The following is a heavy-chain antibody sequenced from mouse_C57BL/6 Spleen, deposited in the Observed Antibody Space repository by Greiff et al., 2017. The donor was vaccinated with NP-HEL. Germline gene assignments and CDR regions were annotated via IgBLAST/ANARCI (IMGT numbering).Heavy chain of an antibody. D-gene: IGHD4-1*01. CDR3: ARLGPSFDY. CDR2: IYPGDGDT. V-gene: IGHV1-82*01. J-gene: IGHJ2*01. CDR1: GYAFSSSW. Sequence: VKLMESGPELVKPGASVKISCKASGYAFSSSWMNWVKQRPGKGLEWIGRIYPGDGDTNYNGKFKGKATLTADKSSSTAYMQLSSLTSEDSAVYFCARLGPSFDYWGQGTTLTVSS.